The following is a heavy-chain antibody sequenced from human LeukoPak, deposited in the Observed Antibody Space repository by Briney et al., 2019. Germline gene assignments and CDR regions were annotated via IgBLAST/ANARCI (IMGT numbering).Heavy chain of an antibody. Sequence: GGSLRLSCAASGVSFSSSWMSWVRQAPGKGLEWVATVNQDGSEEYYVDFVRGRFSISRDNAKNALYLQMHSLGVDDTAVYYCAGGTGMDVWGQGPTVTVSS. V-gene: IGHV3-7*05. CDR2: VNQDGSEE. D-gene: IGHD1-1*01. CDR3: AGGTGMDV. CDR1: GVSFSSSW. J-gene: IGHJ6*02.